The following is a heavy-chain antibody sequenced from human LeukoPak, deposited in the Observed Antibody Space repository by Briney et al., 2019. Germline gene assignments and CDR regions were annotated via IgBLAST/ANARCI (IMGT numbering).Heavy chain of an antibody. V-gene: IGHV3-53*01. CDR3: ARNYGSGSYGPAWYYYYTDI. CDR1: GLTVSSHY. D-gene: IGHD3-10*01. Sequence: GGSLRLSCAASGLTVSSHYMSWVRQAPGKGLEWVSAIYSGGSTYYAGSVKGRFTISRDNSKNTLYLQMNRPRAEDTAVYYCARNYGSGSYGPAWYYYYTDIWGKGTTVTVSS. J-gene: IGHJ6*03. CDR2: IYSGGST.